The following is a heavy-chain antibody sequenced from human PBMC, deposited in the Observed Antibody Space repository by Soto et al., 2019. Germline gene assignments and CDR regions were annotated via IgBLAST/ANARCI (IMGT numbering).Heavy chain of an antibody. CDR1: GFTFDDYT. CDR2: ISWDGGST. D-gene: IGHD6-19*01. J-gene: IGHJ4*02. Sequence: GGSLRLSCAASGFTFDDYTMHWVRQAPGKGLEWVSLISWDGGSTYYADSVKGRFTISRDNSKNSLYLQMNSLRTEDTALYYCAKDIYRLAVAGASDYWGQGTLVTVSS. CDR3: AKDIYRLAVAGASDY. V-gene: IGHV3-43*01.